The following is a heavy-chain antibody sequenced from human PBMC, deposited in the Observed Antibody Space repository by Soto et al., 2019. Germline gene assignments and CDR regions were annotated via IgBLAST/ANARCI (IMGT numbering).Heavy chain of an antibody. V-gene: IGHV3-30*18. CDR1: GFTFSSYG. CDR2: ISYDGSNK. J-gene: IGHJ5*02. D-gene: IGHD3-22*01. Sequence: HPGGSLRLSCAASGFTFSSYGMHWVRQAPGKGLEWVAVISYDGSNKYYADSVKGRFTISRDNSKNTLYLQMNSLRAEDTAVYYCAKDSYSDSSGYYKTWGQGTLVTVSS. CDR3: AKDSYSDSSGYYKT.